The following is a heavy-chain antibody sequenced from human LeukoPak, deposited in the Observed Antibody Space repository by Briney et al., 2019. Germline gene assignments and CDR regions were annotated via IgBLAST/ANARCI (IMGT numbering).Heavy chain of an antibody. CDR3: ARDSTYVMVRGAIGFS. J-gene: IGHJ5*02. CDR1: GFTFSAYW. Sequence: PGGSLRLSCAASGFTFSAYWMTWVRQAPGKGLEWVAIIKQDGSEKYYVDSVKGRFTISRDNAKNSLYLQMNSLRAEDTAVYYCARDSTYVMVRGAIGFSWGQGTLVTVSS. V-gene: IGHV3-7*01. CDR2: IKQDGSEK. D-gene: IGHD3-10*01.